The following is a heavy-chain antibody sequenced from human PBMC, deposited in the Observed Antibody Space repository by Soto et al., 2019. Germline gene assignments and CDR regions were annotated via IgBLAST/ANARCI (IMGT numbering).Heavy chain of an antibody. CDR2: IYYSGST. CDR3: AKDTGILSVVSSSWYMDY. V-gene: IGHV4-59*01. Sequence: SETLSLTCSVSGGSIGGYYGSWIRQPPGKGLEWIGYIYYSGSTNYNPSLKSRVTISVDTSRNQFSLKLSSVTAADTAMYYCAKDTGILSVVSSSWYMDYWGQGTQVTVSS. CDR1: GGSIGGYY. J-gene: IGHJ4*02. D-gene: IGHD6-13*01.